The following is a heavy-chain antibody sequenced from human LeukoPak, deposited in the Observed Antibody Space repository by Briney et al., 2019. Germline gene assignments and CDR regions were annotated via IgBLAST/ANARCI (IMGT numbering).Heavy chain of an antibody. CDR1: GGSISSYY. J-gene: IGHJ5*02. V-gene: IGHV4-4*07. D-gene: IGHD2-15*01. Sequence: SETLSLTCTVSGGSISSYYWSWLRQPAGKGLEWIGRIYTSGSTNYNPSLKSRVTISVDKSKNQFSLKLSSVTAADTAVYYCARDANELRLGYNWFDPWGQGTLVTVSS. CDR2: IYTSGST. CDR3: ARDANELRLGYNWFDP.